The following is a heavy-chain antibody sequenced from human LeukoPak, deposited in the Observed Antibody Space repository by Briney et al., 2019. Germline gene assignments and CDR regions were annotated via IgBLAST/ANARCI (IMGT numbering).Heavy chain of an antibody. Sequence: PSQTLSLTCTVSGGSISSGSFYWSWIRQPAGKGLEWIGRIYTSGSTNYNPSLKSRVTISVDTSKNQFSLKLSSVTAADTAVYYCARVRSSGWYRLFDLWGRGTLVTVSS. CDR1: GGSISSGSFY. CDR2: IYTSGST. J-gene: IGHJ2*01. CDR3: ARVRSSGWYRLFDL. V-gene: IGHV4-61*02. D-gene: IGHD6-19*01.